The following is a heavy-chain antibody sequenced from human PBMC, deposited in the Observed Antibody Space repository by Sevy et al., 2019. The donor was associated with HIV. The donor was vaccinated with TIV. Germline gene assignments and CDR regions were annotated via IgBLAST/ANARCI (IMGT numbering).Heavy chain of an antibody. D-gene: IGHD2-8*01. CDR2: ISGSGGST. V-gene: IGHV3-23*01. Sequence: GSLRLSCAASGFTFSSYAMSWVRQAPGKGLEWVSAISGSGGSTYYADSVKGRFTISRDNSKNTLYLQMNSLRAEDTAVYYCAKDGSGGVLMVYAIMGFVNYFDYWGQGALVTVSS. J-gene: IGHJ4*02. CDR3: AKDGSGGVLMVYAIMGFVNYFDY. CDR1: GFTFSSYA.